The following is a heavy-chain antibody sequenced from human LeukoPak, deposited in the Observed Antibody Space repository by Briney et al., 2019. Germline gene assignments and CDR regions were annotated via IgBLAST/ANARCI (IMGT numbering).Heavy chain of an antibody. CDR3: ARYYDFWSGTKENWFDP. V-gene: IGHV4-34*01. CDR2: INHSGST. D-gene: IGHD3-3*01. Sequence: PSETLSLTCAVYGGSFSGYYWSWVRQPPGKGLEWIGEINHSGSTNYNPSLKSRVTISVDRSKNQFSLKLSSVTAADTAVYYCARYYDFWSGTKENWFDPWGQGTLVTVSS. CDR1: GGSFSGYY. J-gene: IGHJ5*02.